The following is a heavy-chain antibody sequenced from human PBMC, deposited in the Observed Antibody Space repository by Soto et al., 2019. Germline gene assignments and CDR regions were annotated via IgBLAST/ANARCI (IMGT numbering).Heavy chain of an antibody. D-gene: IGHD4-4*01. Sequence: SETLSLTCTVSGGSISSYYWSWIRQPPGKGLEWIGYIYYSGSTNYNPSLKSRVTISVDTPKNQFSLKLSSVTAADTAVYYCARDDYTAPFLLGLGAFDIWGQGTMVT. V-gene: IGHV4-59*12. CDR3: ARDDYTAPFLLGLGAFDI. CDR2: IYYSGST. J-gene: IGHJ3*02. CDR1: GGSISSYY.